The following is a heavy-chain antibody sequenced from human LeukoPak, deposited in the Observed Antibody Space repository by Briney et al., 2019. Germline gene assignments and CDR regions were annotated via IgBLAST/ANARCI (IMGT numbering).Heavy chain of an antibody. V-gene: IGHV3-53*01. CDR1: GFTVSSNY. J-gene: IGHJ4*02. CDR3: ARDQFGSRRLDY. D-gene: IGHD3-10*01. Sequence: GGSLRLSCAASGFTVSSNYMSWVRQAPGKGLEWVSVIYSGGSSYYADSVKGRFTISRDNSKNTLYLQMNSLRDEDTSVYYCARDQFGSRRLDYWRRGTLVTVSS. CDR2: IYSGGSS.